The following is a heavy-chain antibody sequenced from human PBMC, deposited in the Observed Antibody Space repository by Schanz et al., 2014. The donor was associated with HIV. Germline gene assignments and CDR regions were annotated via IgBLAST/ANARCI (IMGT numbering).Heavy chain of an antibody. J-gene: IGHJ3*02. Sequence: EVQLLESGGGLLQPGGSLRLSCAVSGFTITSYGMSWVRQAPGKGLEWVSTISAGVGTASYADSVKGRFTISRDNSKKMLFLQMNRLRAEDTAVYYCAIRTPMISFGAFDIWGRGTMVTVSS. CDR3: AIRTPMISFGAFDI. D-gene: IGHD3-16*01. CDR1: GFTITSYG. V-gene: IGHV3-23*01. CDR2: ISAGVGTA.